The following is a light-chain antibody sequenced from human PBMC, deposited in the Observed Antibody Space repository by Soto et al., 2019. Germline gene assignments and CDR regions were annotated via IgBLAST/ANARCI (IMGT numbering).Light chain of an antibody. CDR2: DND. CDR1: SSNIGKNY. V-gene: IGLV1-51*01. J-gene: IGLJ3*02. CDR3: GTWDSSLSAWV. Sequence: QSVLTQAPSVSAAPGQKVTISCSGSSSNIGKNYVSWYQHLPGTAPKLLIYDNDKRPSGIPDRFSASKSGASATLGITGLQTGDEAEYYCGTWDSSLSAWVFGGGTKLTVL.